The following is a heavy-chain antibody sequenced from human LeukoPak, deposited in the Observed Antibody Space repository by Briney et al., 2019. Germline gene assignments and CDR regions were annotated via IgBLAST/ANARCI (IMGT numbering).Heavy chain of an antibody. CDR2: IIPIFGTA. V-gene: IGHV1-69*05. CDR1: GGTFSSYA. Sequence: SVKVSCKASGGTFSSYAISWVRQAPGQGLEWMGRIIPIFGTANYAQKFQGRVTITTDESTSTAYMELSSLRSEDTAVYYCAREKAGGFGGSPARYFDYWGQGTLVTVSS. D-gene: IGHD3-16*01. J-gene: IGHJ4*02. CDR3: AREKAGGFGGSPARYFDY.